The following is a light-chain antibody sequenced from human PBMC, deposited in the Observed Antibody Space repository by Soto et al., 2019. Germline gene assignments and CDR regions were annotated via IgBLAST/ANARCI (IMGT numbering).Light chain of an antibody. CDR2: DVS. CDR3: SGYTSSSTLDV. J-gene: IGLJ2*01. CDR1: SSDVGGYNY. V-gene: IGLV2-14*01. Sequence: QSALTQPASVSGSPGPSITISCTGTSSDVGGYNYVSWYQQHPRKAPKLMIYDVSNRPSGVSNRFSGSKSGNTAVLTSSGLQAEDGAAYYCSGYTSSSTLDVLGGGTQLNLL.